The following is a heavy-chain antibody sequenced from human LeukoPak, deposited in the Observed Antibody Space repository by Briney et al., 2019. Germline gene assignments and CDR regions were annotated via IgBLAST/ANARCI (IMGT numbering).Heavy chain of an antibody. Sequence: GGSLRLSCAASGFTLSTYWMHWVRQAPGKGLVRVSRINGDGSDTPYADSVKGRFTISRDNAKNMLYLQMNSLRAEDTAAYYCARGSSSGWPDYFDSWGQGILVIVSS. J-gene: IGHJ4*02. CDR3: ARGSSSGWPDYFDS. V-gene: IGHV3-74*01. CDR2: INGDGSDT. D-gene: IGHD6-19*01. CDR1: GFTLSTYW.